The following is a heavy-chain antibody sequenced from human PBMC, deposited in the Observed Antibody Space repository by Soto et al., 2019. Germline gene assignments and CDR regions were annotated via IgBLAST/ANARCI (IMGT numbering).Heavy chain of an antibody. CDR1: GFTFSSYS. V-gene: IGHV3-21*01. D-gene: IGHD6-19*01. Sequence: GSLRLSCAASGFTFSSYSINFCRQAPGKWLEWVSSISSSSSYIYYADSVKGRFTISRDNAKNSLYLQMNSLRAEDTAVYYCASRPGYSSGCDYWGQGTLVTVSS. J-gene: IGHJ4*02. CDR2: ISSSSSYI. CDR3: ASRPGYSSGCDY.